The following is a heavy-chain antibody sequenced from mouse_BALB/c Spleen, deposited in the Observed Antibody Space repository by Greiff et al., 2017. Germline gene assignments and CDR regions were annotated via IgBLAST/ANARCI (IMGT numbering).Heavy chain of an antibody. Sequence: VKLMESGPGLVAPSQSLSITCTVSGFSLTSYGVHWVRQPPGKGLEWLGVIWAGGSTNYNSALMSRLSISKDNSKSQVFLKMNSLQTDDTAMYYCARGDYDARFAYWGQGTLVTVSA. CDR2: IWAGGST. D-gene: IGHD2-4*01. J-gene: IGHJ3*01. CDR3: ARGDYDARFAY. V-gene: IGHV2-9*02. CDR1: GFSLTSYG.